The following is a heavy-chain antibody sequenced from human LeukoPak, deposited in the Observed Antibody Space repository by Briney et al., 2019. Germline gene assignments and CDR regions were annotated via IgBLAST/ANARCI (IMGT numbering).Heavy chain of an antibody. CDR2: ISGSGGST. CDR1: GFTFSSYA. CDR3: AKDTPQRSARGYYYYMDV. Sequence: GGSLRLSCAASGFTFSSYAMSWVRQAPGKGLEWVSAISGSGGSTYYADSVKGRFTISRDNSKNTLYLQMNSLGAEDTAVYYCAKDTPQRSARGYYYYMDVWGKGTTVTVSS. V-gene: IGHV3-23*01. J-gene: IGHJ6*03. D-gene: IGHD6-25*01.